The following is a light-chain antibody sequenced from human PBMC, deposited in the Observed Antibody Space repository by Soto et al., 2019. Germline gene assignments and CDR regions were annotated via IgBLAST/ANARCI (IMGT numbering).Light chain of an antibody. CDR2: KVY. V-gene: IGKV2-30*01. Sequence: DVVMTQSPLSLPVTLGQPASISCRSSQSLVYSDGNIYLNWFQQRPGQSPRRLIYKVYNRDSGVPNRFSGSRSVTDFILKISRVEAEDVGVYYCMQGTHWPPITFGQGTRLEIK. J-gene: IGKJ5*01. CDR3: MQGTHWPPIT. CDR1: QSLVYSDGNIY.